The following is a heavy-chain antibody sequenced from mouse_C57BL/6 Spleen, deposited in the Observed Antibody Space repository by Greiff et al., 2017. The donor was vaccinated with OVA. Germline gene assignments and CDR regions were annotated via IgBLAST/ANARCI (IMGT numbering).Heavy chain of an antibody. CDR3: ARNGDYYGSSLFAY. D-gene: IGHD1-1*01. CDR2: IWTGGGT. Sequence: VQGVESGPGLVAPSQILSITCTVSGFSLTSYAISWVRQPPGKGLEWLGVIWTGGGTNYNSALKSSVSISKDNSKSQVFLKMNRLQTDDTARYYCARNGDYYGSSLFAYWGQGTLVTVSA. V-gene: IGHV2-9-1*01. CDR1: GFSLTSYA. J-gene: IGHJ3*01.